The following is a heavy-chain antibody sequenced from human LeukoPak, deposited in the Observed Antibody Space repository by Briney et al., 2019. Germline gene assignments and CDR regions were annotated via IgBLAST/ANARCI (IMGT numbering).Heavy chain of an antibody. V-gene: IGHV4-59*01. J-gene: IGHJ3*01. D-gene: IGHD5-24*01. CDR2: IYYSGNT. CDR3: AMKAVPRPRLHDAFDF. CDR1: GASISDYY. Sequence: SETLSLTCTVSGASISDYYWTWIRQPPGKGLEWIGHIYYSGNTIYNPSLKSRVTISIDTSKNQFSLKLSSVTTADTAVYYCAMKAVPRPRLHDAFDFWGQGTVVSVSS.